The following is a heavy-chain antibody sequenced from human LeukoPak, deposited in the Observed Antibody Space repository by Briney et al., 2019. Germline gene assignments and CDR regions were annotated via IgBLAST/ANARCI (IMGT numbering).Heavy chain of an antibody. J-gene: IGHJ4*02. CDR2: IYYSGST. D-gene: IGHD6-6*01. CDR3: ARAYSSSSSAFDY. V-gene: IGHV4-61*01. CDR1: GGSVSSGSYY. Sequence: PSETLSLTCTVSGGSVSSGSYYWSWIRQPPGKGLEWIGYIYYSGSTNYNPSLKSRATISVDTSKNQFSLKLSSVTAADTAVYYCARAYSSSSSAFDYWGQGTLVTVSS.